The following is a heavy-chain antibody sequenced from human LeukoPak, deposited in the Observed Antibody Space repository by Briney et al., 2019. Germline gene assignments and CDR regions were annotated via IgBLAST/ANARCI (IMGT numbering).Heavy chain of an antibody. J-gene: IGHJ4*02. V-gene: IGHV4-38-2*02. CDR2: IYHSGST. Sequence: SETLSLTCTVSGYSISSGYYWGWIRQPPGKGLEWIGSIYHSGSTYYNPSLKSRVTISVDTSKNQFSLKLSSVTAADTAVYYCARETPEYDSSGYYSSFDYWGQGTLVTVSS. D-gene: IGHD3-22*01. CDR3: ARETPEYDSSGYYSSFDY. CDR1: GYSISSGYY.